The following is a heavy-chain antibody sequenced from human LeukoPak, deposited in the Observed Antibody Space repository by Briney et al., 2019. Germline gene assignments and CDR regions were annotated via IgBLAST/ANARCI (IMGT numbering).Heavy chain of an antibody. CDR1: GFTFTICA. J-gene: IGHJ4*02. V-gene: IGHV3-23*01. Sequence: GGSLRLSCAASGFTFTICAMNGVRQAPGKGLEWVSGISGSGSSTYYADSVKGRFTISRDSSKNTVYLQMSSLRAEDTAVYYCAKAEGSYKTLIDYWGQGTLVTVSS. D-gene: IGHD3-10*01. CDR3: AKAEGSYKTLIDY. CDR2: ISGSGSST.